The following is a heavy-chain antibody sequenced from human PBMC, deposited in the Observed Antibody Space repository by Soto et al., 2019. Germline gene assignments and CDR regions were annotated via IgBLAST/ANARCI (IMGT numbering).Heavy chain of an antibody. D-gene: IGHD5-18*01. J-gene: IGHJ3*02. Sequence: QVQLVQSGAEVKKPGASVKVSCKASGYTFTSYGISWVRQAPGQGLEWMGWISAYNGNTNYAQKLQGRVTMTTDTSPSTAYMELRSLRSDDTAVYYCARDHKIQLWFDTDAFDIWGQGTMVTVSS. V-gene: IGHV1-18*01. CDR3: ARDHKIQLWFDTDAFDI. CDR2: ISAYNGNT. CDR1: GYTFTSYG.